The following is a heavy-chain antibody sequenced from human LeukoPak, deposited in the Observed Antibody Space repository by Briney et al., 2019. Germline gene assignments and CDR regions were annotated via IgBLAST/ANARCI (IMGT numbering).Heavy chain of an antibody. CDR2: IWYDGGHK. CDR3: VGLGTNYYGLR. CDR1: GFTFSSYG. D-gene: IGHD3-10*01. V-gene: IGHV3-33*01. Sequence: GGSLRLSCAASGFTFSSYGMHWVRQAPGKGLEWVAVIWYDGGHKYYADSVKARFTISRDNSKNTLYLEMNSLRAEDTAVYYCVGLGTNYYGLRWGQGTLVTVSS. J-gene: IGHJ4*02.